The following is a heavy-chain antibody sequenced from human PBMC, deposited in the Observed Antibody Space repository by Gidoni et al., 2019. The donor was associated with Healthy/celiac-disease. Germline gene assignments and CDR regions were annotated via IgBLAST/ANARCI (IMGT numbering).Heavy chain of an antibody. Sequence: QVQLQESGPGLVKPSETLSLTCTVSVGSIISYYWSWIRQPAGKGLEWIGRIYTSGSTNYNPSLKSRVTMSVDTSKNQFSLKLSSVTAADTAVYYCAREDYYGSGSYYNAFDYWGQGTLVTVSS. CDR1: VGSIISYY. CDR3: AREDYYGSGSYYNAFDY. J-gene: IGHJ4*02. D-gene: IGHD3-10*01. CDR2: IYTSGST. V-gene: IGHV4-4*07.